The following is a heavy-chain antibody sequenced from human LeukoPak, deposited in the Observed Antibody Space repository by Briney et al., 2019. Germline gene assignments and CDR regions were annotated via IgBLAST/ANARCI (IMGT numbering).Heavy chain of an antibody. V-gene: IGHV4-38-2*02. CDR2: IHHSGST. CDR3: ARGGYNLGNSYFDY. J-gene: IGHJ4*02. Sequence: SETLSLTCTVSGYFISSGYYWGWIRQPPGKGLQWIGSIHHSGSTYYNPSLKSRVTISVDTSKNQFSLKLSSVTAADAAVYYCARGGYNLGNSYFDYWGQGTLVTVSS. D-gene: IGHD4-23*01. CDR1: GYFISSGYY.